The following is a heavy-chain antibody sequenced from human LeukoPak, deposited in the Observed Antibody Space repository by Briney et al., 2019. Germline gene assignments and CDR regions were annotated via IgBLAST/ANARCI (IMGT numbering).Heavy chain of an antibody. Sequence: GGSLRLSCAASGFTFSSYAMSWVRQAPGKGLEWVSAISGSGGSTYYADSVKGRFTISRDNSENTLYLQMNSLRAEDTAVYYCAKDRDSSGWYPSWFDPWGQGTLVTVSS. D-gene: IGHD6-19*01. CDR2: ISGSGGST. V-gene: IGHV3-23*01. CDR1: GFTFSSYA. J-gene: IGHJ5*02. CDR3: AKDRDSSGWYPSWFDP.